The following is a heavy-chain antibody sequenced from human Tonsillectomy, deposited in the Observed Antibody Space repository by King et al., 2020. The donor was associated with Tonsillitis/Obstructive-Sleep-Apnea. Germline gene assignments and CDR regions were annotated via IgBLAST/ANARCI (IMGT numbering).Heavy chain of an antibody. D-gene: IGHD3-16*02. J-gene: IGHJ4*02. CDR3: ARSYIDYIWGCYRYLPLDF. CDR1: GFTFSSYG. CDR2: IWYDGINK. V-gene: IGHV3-33*01. Sequence: HVQLVESGGGVVQPGRSLRLSCAASGFTFSSYGMHWVRQAPGKGLEWVAVIWYDGINKYYADSVKGRFTISRDNSKNTLYLQMNSLRAEDTAVYYCARSYIDYIWGCYRYLPLDFWGQGTLVTVSS.